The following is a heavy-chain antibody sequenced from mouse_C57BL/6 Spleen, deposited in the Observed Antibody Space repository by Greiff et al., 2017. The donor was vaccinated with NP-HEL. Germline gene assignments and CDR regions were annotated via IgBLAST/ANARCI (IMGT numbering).Heavy chain of an antibody. D-gene: IGHD1-1*01. CDR2: IDPSDSYT. CDR1: GYTFTSYW. Sequence: QVQLQQPGAELVMPGASVKLSCKASGYTFTSYWMHWVKQRPGQGLEWIGEIDPSDSYTNYKQKFKGKSTLTVDKSSSTAYMQLSSLTSEDSAVYYCARRVTTVVGWYFDVWGTGTTVTVSS. CDR3: ARRVTTVVGWYFDV. V-gene: IGHV1-69*01. J-gene: IGHJ1*03.